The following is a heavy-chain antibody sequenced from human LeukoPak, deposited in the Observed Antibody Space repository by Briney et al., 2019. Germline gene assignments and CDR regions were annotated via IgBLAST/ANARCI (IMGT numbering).Heavy chain of an antibody. CDR3: QAYYYYYMDV. CDR2: IRSKANDYAT. Sequence: GGSLRLSCAASGITFDGSPIHWVRQASGKGLEGFGRIRSKANDYATGYGASVKGRFIISRDDSKNMSYLEMNSLTTEDTAVYFCQAYYYYYMDVWGKGTTVTVSS. CDR1: GITFDGSP. V-gene: IGHV3-73*01. J-gene: IGHJ6*03.